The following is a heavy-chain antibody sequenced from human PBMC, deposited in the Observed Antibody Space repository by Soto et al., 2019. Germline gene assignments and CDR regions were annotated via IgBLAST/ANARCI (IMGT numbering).Heavy chain of an antibody. CDR2: TFHSGAT. V-gene: IGHV4-30-4*01. Sequence: SETLSLTCTVSGDSISSGFYYRTWIRQTPGKGLEWIGYTFHSGATYFNSSLEGRVSISVDTSKNQFFLKLTSVTAADTAVYYCARGGHVGSATSCCHNFWGQGTLVTVSS. CDR1: GDSISSGFYY. J-gene: IGHJ4*02. D-gene: IGHD2-2*01. CDR3: ARGGHVGSATSCCHNF.